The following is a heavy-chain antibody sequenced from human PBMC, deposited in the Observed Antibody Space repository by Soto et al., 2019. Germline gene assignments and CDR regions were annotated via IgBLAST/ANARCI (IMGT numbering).Heavy chain of an antibody. Sequence: GESLKISCKGSGYSFTSYWIGWVRQMPGKGLEWMGIIYPGDSDTRYSPSFQGQVTISADKSISTAYLQWSSLKASDTAMYYCAGLIAAAGTSRYYYYYYGMDVWGQGTTVTVSS. CDR1: GYSFTSYW. CDR3: AGLIAAAGTSRYYYYYYGMDV. CDR2: IYPGDSDT. J-gene: IGHJ6*02. D-gene: IGHD6-13*01. V-gene: IGHV5-51*01.